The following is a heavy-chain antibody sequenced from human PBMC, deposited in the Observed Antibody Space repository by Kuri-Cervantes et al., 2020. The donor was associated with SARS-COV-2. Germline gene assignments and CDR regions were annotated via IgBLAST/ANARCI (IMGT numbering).Heavy chain of an antibody. D-gene: IGHD6-19*01. J-gene: IGHJ4*02. CDR1: GYSISSGYY. V-gene: IGHV4-38-2*02. CDR3: ARAPSRGQWLVKYYFDY. CDR2: IYHSGST. Sequence: SETLSLTCTVSGYSISSGYYWGWIRQPPGKGLEWIGSIYHSGSTYYNPSLKSRVTISVDTSKNQFSLELSSVTAADTAVYYCARAPSRGQWLVKYYFDYWGQGTLVTVSS.